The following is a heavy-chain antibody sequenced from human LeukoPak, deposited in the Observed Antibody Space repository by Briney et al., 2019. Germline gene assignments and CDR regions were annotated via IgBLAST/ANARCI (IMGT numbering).Heavy chain of an antibody. CDR3: AKDPRQGGGMFFDY. J-gene: IGHJ4*02. CDR2: ISVKGAST. D-gene: IGHD2-15*01. Sequence: GGSLRLSCSASGLIFSSYVMSWVRQAPGKGLEWVSGISVKGASTYYADSVKGRFTISRDNSRKTLYLQMNSLRAEDTAVYYCAKDPRQGGGMFFDYWGQGTLVTVSS. CDR1: GLIFSSYV. V-gene: IGHV3-23*01.